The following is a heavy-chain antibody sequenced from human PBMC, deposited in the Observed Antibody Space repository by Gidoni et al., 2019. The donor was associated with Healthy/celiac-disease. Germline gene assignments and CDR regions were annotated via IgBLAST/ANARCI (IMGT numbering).Heavy chain of an antibody. Sequence: QVQLVQSGAEVKKPGSSVKVSCKASGGTFSSYAISWVRQAPGQGLEWMGGIIPILGTANYAQKFQGRVTITADESTSTAYMKLSSLRSEDTAVYSCAGGRTGYYMDVWGKGTTVTVSS. CDR2: IIPILGTA. CDR3: AGGRTGYYMDV. V-gene: IGHV1-69*01. D-gene: IGHD2-15*01. CDR1: GGTFSSYA. J-gene: IGHJ6*03.